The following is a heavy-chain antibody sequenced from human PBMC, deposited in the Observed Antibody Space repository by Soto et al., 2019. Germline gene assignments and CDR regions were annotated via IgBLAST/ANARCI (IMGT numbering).Heavy chain of an antibody. CDR2: ISGGGGNT. J-gene: IGHJ6*02. Sequence: LRLSCAASGFTFGNYAINWVRQAPGKGLEWVAGISGGGGNTYYADSVKGRFTISRGNSKNTLYLQMNSLRAEDTAVYCCATLTGGGYCSSTSCGYYYYGMDVWGQGTTVTVSS. V-gene: IGHV3-23*01. D-gene: IGHD2-2*01. CDR1: GFTFGNYA. CDR3: ATLTGGGYCSSTSCGYYYYGMDV.